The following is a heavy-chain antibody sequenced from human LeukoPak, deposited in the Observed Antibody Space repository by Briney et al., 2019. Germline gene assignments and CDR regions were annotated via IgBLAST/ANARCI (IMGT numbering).Heavy chain of an antibody. CDR2: MNPNSGNT. CDR3: ARVHRARGGDSGFYYYYYMDV. CDR1: GYTFTSYD. V-gene: IGHV1-8*02. Sequence: GASVKVSCKASGYTFTSYDINWVRQATGQGLEWMGWMNPNSGNTGYTQKFQGRVTMTRDTSISTAYMELSRLRSDDTAVYYCARVHRARGGDSGFYYYYYMDVWGKGTTVTVSS. J-gene: IGHJ6*03. D-gene: IGHD2-21*02.